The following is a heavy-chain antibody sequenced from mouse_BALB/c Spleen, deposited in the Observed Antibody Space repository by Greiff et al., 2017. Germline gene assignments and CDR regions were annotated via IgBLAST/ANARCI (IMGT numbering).Heavy chain of an antibody. J-gene: IGHJ4*01. CDR3: ARGGGNYVGYAMDY. D-gene: IGHD2-1*01. Sequence: VHLVESGAELAKPGASVKMSCKASGYTFTSYWMHWVKQRPGQGLEWIGYINPSTGYTEYNQKFKDKATLTADKSSSTAYMQLSSLTSEDSAVYYCARGGGNYVGYAMDYWGQGTSVTVSS. CDR1: GYTFTSYW. CDR2: INPSTGYT. V-gene: IGHV1-7*01.